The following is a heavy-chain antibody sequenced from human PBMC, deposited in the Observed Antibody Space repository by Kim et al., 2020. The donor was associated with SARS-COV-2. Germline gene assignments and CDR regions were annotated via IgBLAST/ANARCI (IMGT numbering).Heavy chain of an antibody. V-gene: IGHV3-49*02. CDR3: IRDGVRVGLVIPFAL. Sequence: AASVKGRFTISRDDSKRIAYLQMSSLRTEDTAVYYCIRDGVRVGLVIPFALWGQGTLVTVSS. J-gene: IGHJ4*02. D-gene: IGHD3-9*01.